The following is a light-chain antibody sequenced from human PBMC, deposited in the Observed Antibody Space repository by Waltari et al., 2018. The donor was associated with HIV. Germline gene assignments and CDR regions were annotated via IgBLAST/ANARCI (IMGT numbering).Light chain of an antibody. V-gene: IGLV1-40*01. CDR2: GDN. Sequence: QSVLTQPPSVSGAPGQRVTISCPGSSSNIGAGYDVHCYRQLPGTAPKLLIYGDNNRPSGVPDRFSGSKSGTSASLAITGLQAEDEANYYCQSYDSSLSGSVVFGGGTKLTVL. J-gene: IGLJ2*01. CDR1: SSNIGAGYD. CDR3: QSYDSSLSGSVV.